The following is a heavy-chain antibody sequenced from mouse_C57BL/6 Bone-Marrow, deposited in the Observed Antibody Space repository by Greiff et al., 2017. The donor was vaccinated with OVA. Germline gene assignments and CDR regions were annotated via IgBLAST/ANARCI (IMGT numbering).Heavy chain of an antibody. Sequence: VQLQQSGAKLVRPGASVKMSCKASGYTFTSYTMHWVKQRPGQGLEWIGYINPSSGYTKYNQKFKDKATLTADKSSSTAYMQLSSLTSEDSAVYNCASTPGYCWGQGTTLTVSS. CDR3: ASTPGYC. V-gene: IGHV1-4*01. J-gene: IGHJ2*01. CDR2: INPSSGYT. CDR1: GYTFTSYT.